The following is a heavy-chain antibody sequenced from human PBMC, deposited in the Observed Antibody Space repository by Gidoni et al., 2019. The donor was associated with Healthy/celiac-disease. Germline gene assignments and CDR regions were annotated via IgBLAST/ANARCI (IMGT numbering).Heavy chain of an antibody. CDR2: ISYDGSNK. CDR3: AKDRYSSSWYISWYFDL. V-gene: IGHV3-30*18. CDR1: GFTFSSYG. Sequence: QVQLVESGGGVVQPGRSLRLSCAASGFTFSSYGMHWVRQAPGKGLEWVAVISYDGSNKYYADSVKGRFTISRDNSKNTLYLQMNSLRAEDTAVYYCAKDRYSSSWYISWYFDLWGRGTLVTVSS. D-gene: IGHD6-13*01. J-gene: IGHJ2*01.